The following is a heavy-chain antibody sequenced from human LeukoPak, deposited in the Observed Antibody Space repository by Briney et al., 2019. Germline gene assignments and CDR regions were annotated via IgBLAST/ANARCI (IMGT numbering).Heavy chain of an antibody. CDR1: GFTFSSYW. Sequence: GGSLRASCAASGFTFSSYWMHWVRQAPGKGLVWVSRINTERRTPNYADSVKGRFTISRDNAENTLYLQMNSLRAEGTGVYYCARGSPAAVWGQGDQVTLSS. V-gene: IGHV3-74*01. CDR2: INTERRTP. D-gene: IGHD6-25*01. CDR3: ARGSPAAV. J-gene: IGHJ4*02.